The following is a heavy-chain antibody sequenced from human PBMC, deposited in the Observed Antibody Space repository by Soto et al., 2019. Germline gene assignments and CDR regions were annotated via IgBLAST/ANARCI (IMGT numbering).Heavy chain of an antibody. D-gene: IGHD2-15*01. CDR1: GFTVSSNY. J-gene: IGHJ4*02. CDR2: IYSGGST. V-gene: IGHV3-53*01. Sequence: EVQLVESGGGLIQPGGSLRLSCAASGFTVSSNYMSCVRQAPGKGLEWVSVIYSGGSTYYADSVKGRFTISRDNSKNALSLQMISLRAEDTAVYYCARGKWAGDATPIEYWGQGTLVPVSS. CDR3: ARGKWAGDATPIEY.